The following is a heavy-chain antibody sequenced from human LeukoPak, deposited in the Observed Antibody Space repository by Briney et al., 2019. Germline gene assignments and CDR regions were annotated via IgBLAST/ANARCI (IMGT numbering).Heavy chain of an antibody. CDR2: IYYSGST. CDR1: GGSISSYY. J-gene: IGHJ4*02. Sequence: SETLSLTRTVSGGSISSYYWSWMRQPPGKGLEWIGYIYYSGSTNYNPSLKSQVTISVDTSKNQFSLKLSSVTAADTAVYYCARLGDYVFDYWGQGTLVTVSS. CDR3: ARLGDYVFDY. V-gene: IGHV4-59*01. D-gene: IGHD4-17*01.